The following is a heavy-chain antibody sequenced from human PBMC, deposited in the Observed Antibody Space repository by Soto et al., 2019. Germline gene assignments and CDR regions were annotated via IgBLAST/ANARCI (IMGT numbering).Heavy chain of an antibody. CDR1: GFTFSNYA. CDR2: ISHTGGTT. V-gene: IGHV3-23*01. D-gene: IGHD6-19*01. J-gene: IGHJ4*02. CDR3: VKSQGSAWYFDY. Sequence: EVQLLESGGGLVQPGGSLRLSCAASGFTFSNYAMSWVRQAPGKGLEWVSSISHTGGTTYYADSVKGRFTISRDNSKNTLDLQMNNQRAEDKALYFCVKSQGSAWYFDYRGQGTLVTVSS.